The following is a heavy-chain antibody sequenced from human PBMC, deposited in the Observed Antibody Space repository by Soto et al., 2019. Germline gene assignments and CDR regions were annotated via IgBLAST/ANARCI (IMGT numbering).Heavy chain of an antibody. CDR1: GFTFSNAR. D-gene: IGHD1-26*01. Sequence: EVQLVESGGGLVKPGGSLRLSCAASGFTFSNARMNWVRQAPGKGLEWVGRIKSKTDGGTTDYAAPVKGRFTISRDDSKNTLYLQMNSLKTEDTAVYYCTTDLPKIVEATATDYWGQGTLVTVSS. J-gene: IGHJ4*02. V-gene: IGHV3-15*07. CDR3: TTDLPKIVEATATDY. CDR2: IKSKTDGGTT.